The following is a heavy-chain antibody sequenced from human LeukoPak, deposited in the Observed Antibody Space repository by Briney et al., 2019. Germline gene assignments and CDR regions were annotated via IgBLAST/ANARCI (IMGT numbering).Heavy chain of an antibody. V-gene: IGHV4-34*01. J-gene: IGHJ4*02. Sequence: SETLSLTCAVYGGSFSGYYWSWIRQPPGKGLEWIGEINHSGSTNYNPSLKSRVTISVDTSKNQFSLKLSSVTAADTAVYYCARRRRARGYSYGSNYFDYWGQGTLVTVSS. CDR2: INHSGST. CDR3: ARRRRARGYSYGSNYFDY. CDR1: GGSFSGYY. D-gene: IGHD5-18*01.